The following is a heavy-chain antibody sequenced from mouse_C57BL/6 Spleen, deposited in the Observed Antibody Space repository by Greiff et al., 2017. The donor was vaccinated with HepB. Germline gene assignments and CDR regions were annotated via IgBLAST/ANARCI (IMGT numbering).Heavy chain of an antibody. D-gene: IGHD4-1*01. Sequence: QVQLQQPGTELVKPGASVKLSCKASGYTFTSYWMHWVKQRPGQGLEWIGNINPSNGGTNYNEKFKSKATLTVDKAASTAYMQLSSLTSEDSAVYYCARTGKEGYFDVWGTGTTVTVSS. J-gene: IGHJ1*03. V-gene: IGHV1-53*01. CDR2: INPSNGGT. CDR3: ARTGKEGYFDV. CDR1: GYTFTSYW.